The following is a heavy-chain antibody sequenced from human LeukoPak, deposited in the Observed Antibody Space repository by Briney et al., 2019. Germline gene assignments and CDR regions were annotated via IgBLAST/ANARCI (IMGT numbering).Heavy chain of an antibody. CDR2: ISGSRRHM. D-gene: IGHD6-19*01. CDR3: ARPISSGSIDY. V-gene: IGHV3-21*01. Sequence: GGSLRLSCAASGFTFRSHSMNWVRQAPGKGLEWVSSISGSRRHMYYADSVKGRFTISRDNAKNTLYLQMNSLRAEDTAVYYCARPISSGSIDYWGQGTLVIVSS. J-gene: IGHJ4*02. CDR1: GFTFRSHS.